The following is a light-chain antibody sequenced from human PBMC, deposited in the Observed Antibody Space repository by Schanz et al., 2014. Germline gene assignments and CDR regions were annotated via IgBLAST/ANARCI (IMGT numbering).Light chain of an antibody. J-gene: IGLJ3*02. CDR1: SSDVGSYGF. Sequence: QSALTQPASVSGSPGQSITISCTGTSSDVGSYGFVSWYQHYPGKAPKLMIYEGTKRPSGVSNRFSASKSGNTASLTISGLEAEDEADYHCCSYAGSSIWVFGGGTKLTVL. V-gene: IGLV2-23*01. CDR2: EGT. CDR3: CSYAGSSIWV.